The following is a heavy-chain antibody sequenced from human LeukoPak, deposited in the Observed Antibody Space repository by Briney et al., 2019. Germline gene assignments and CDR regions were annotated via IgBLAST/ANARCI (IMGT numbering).Heavy chain of an antibody. CDR3: ARQPPYSSSWYYFDY. J-gene: IGHJ4*02. CDR1: GGSFSGYY. Sequence: PSETLSLTCAVYGGSFSGYYWSWIRQPPGEGLEWIGEINHSGSTNYNPSLKSRVTISVDTSKNQFSLKLSSVTAADTAVYYCARQPPYSSSWYYFDYWGQGTLVTVSS. D-gene: IGHD6-13*01. V-gene: IGHV4-34*01. CDR2: INHSGST.